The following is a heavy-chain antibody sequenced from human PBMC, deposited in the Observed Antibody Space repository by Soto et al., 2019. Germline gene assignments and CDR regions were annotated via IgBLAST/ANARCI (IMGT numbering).Heavy chain of an antibody. J-gene: IGHJ4*02. CDR1: GFAFSAYT. D-gene: IGHD2-2*02. CDR3: ARGFCSSTNCYNYFDY. CDR2: ISSSSTAI. Sequence: GGSLRLSCADSGFAFSAYTMNWVRQAPGKGLEWVSYISSSSTAIYYADSVKGRFTISRDNAKNSLYLQVNSLRAEDTAVYYCARGFCSSTNCYNYFDYWCQVTLVTVSS. V-gene: IGHV3-48*01.